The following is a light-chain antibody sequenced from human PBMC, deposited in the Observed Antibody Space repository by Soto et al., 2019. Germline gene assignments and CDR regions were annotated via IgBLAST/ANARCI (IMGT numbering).Light chain of an antibody. CDR1: RSDVGGYQY. V-gene: IGLV2-14*01. CDR3: SSYTSSTTPYVV. J-gene: IGLJ2*01. Sequence: QSVLTQPASVSGSPGQSITISCTGTRSDVGGYQYVSWYQQHPGKAPKLMIYEVSNRPSGVSNRFSGSKSGNMASLTISGLQAEDEADYYCSSYTSSTTPYVVFGGGTKLTVL. CDR2: EVS.